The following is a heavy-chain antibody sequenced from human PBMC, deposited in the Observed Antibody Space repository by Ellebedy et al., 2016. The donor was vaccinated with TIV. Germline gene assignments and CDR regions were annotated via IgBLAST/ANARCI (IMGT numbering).Heavy chain of an antibody. CDR2: IYYSGST. V-gene: IGHV4-59*01. J-gene: IGHJ6*02. Sequence: MPSETLSLTCAGQGGSLSGYYWSWIRQPPGKGLEWIGYIYYSGSTNYNPSLKSRVTISVDTSKNQFSLKLSSVTAADTAVYYCARGEVTLYYYGMDVWGQGTTVTVSS. CDR1: GGSLSGYY. CDR3: ARGEVTLYYYGMDV.